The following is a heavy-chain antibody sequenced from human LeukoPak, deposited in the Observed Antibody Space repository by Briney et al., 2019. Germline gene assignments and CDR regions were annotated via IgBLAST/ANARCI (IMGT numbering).Heavy chain of an antibody. CDR1: GYTFTGYY. CDR3: ARAVDTAMETFDY. CDR2: INPNSGGT. V-gene: IGHV1-2*02. J-gene: IGHJ4*02. Sequence: ASVKVSCKASGYTFTGYYMHWVRQAPGQGLEWMGWINPNSGGTNYAQKFQGRVTMTRDMSTSTVYMELSSLRSEDTAVYYCARAVDTAMETFDYWGQGTLVTVSS. D-gene: IGHD5-18*01.